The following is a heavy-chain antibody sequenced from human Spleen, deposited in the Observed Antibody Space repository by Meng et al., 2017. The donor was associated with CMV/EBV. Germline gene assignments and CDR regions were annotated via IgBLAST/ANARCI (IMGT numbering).Heavy chain of an antibody. CDR2: ISSSSSTI. CDR1: GFTFSDYY. CDR3: ARVTVVPALYYYYGMDV. Sequence: LSLTCAASGFTFSDYYMNWVRQAPGKGLEWVSYISSSSSTIYYADSVKGRFTISRDNAKNSLYLQMNSLRAEDTAVYYCARVTVVPALYYYYGMDVWGQGTTVTVSS. J-gene: IGHJ6*02. V-gene: IGHV3-11*04. D-gene: IGHD2-2*01.